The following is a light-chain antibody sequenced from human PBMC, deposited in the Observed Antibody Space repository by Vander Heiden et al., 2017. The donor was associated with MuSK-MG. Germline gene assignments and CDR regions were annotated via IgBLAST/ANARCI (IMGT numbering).Light chain of an antibody. Sequence: EIELTKTPRPLSLSAGAGASLSFRATPSGSNSYLAWYQQKPGQAPRLLIYGASSWATGIPYRFSGSGSGTDFTLTISRLQPDDCAVYYCRSYSSLSFTSGPGTKVDV. CDR2: GAS. CDR3: RSYSSLSFT. CDR1: PSGSNSY. J-gene: IGKJ3*01. V-gene: IGKV3-20*01.